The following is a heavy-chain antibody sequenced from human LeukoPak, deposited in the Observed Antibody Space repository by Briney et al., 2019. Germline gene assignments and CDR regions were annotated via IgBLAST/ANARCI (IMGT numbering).Heavy chain of an antibody. V-gene: IGHV3-23*01. D-gene: IGHD2-2*02. CDR1: GFTFSSYA. Sequence: PGGSLRLSCAASGFTFSSYAMSWVRQAPGKGLEWVSAISGSGGSTYYADSVKGRFTISRENSKNTLYPQMNSLRAEDTAVYYCAKDYQVLYKGGFDYWGQGTLVTVSS. J-gene: IGHJ4*02. CDR2: ISGSGGST. CDR3: AKDYQVLYKGGFDY.